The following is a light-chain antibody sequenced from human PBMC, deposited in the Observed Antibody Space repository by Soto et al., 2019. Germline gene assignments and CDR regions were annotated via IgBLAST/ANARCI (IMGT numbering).Light chain of an antibody. CDR3: YSSAGRT. Sequence: QSALTQPASGSGSPGESITISCTGTRSAVSWCQHHPGKAPKLTIYEDSKGPSGISNRLSGSKSGNTASLTITGLQAELEADYCCYSSAGRTFRGGTKLTVL. CDR2: EDS. J-gene: IGLJ3*02. V-gene: IGLV2-23*01. CDR1: RSAV.